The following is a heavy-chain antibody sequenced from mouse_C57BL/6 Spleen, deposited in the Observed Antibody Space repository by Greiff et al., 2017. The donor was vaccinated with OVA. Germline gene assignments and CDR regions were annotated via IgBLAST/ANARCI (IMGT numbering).Heavy chain of an antibody. D-gene: IGHD2-4*01. Sequence: QVQLQQPGAELVKPGASVKMSCKASGYTFTSYWITWVKQRPGQGLEWIGDIYPGSGSTNYNEKFKSKATLPVDTSSSTAYMQLSSLTSEDSAVYYCARGQEDYDGFAYWGQGTLVTVSA. CDR3: ARGQEDYDGFAY. CDR2: IYPGSGST. J-gene: IGHJ3*01. CDR1: GYTFTSYW. V-gene: IGHV1-55*01.